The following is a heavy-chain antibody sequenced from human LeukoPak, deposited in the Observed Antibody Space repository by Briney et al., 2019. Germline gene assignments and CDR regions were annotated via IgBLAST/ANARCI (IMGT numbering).Heavy chain of an antibody. V-gene: IGHV4-59*08. CDR2: IYYSGNT. D-gene: IGHD3-3*01. J-gene: IGHJ4*02. CDR1: GGSISGSY. CDR3: ARQIDFWSGHVDY. Sequence: PSETLSLTCTVSGGSISGSYWSWIRQPPGEGLEWIGYIYYSGNTNYNPSLKSRVTISMGTSKNQFSLKLKSVTAADTAVYYCARQIDFWSGHVDYWGQGTLVTVSS.